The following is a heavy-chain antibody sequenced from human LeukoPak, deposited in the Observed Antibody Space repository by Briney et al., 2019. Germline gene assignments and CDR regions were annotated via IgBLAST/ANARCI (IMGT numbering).Heavy chain of an antibody. CDR1: GGSISSNNW. V-gene: IGHV4-4*02. Sequence: SETLSLTCAVSGGSISSNNWWSWVRQPPGKGLEWIGEIYHSGNANYNPSLKTRVTMSVDKSKNQFSLKLSSVTAADTAVYYCASSVVIPWGSYYYYYMDVWGKGTTVTISS. CDR2: IYHSGNA. CDR3: ASSVVIPWGSYYYYYMDV. J-gene: IGHJ6*03. D-gene: IGHD3-22*01.